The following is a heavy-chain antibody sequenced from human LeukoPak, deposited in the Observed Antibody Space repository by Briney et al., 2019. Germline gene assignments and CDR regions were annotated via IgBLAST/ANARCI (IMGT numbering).Heavy chain of an antibody. CDR1: GGSISSGCSS. D-gene: IGHD6-13*01. Sequence: SQTLSLTCAVSGGSISSGCSSWSWIRQPPGKGLEWIGYIYHSGSTYYNPSLKSRVTISVDRSKNQFSLKLSSVTAADTAVYYCARASQVAAAAYDYWGQGTLVTVSS. V-gene: IGHV4-30-2*01. J-gene: IGHJ4*02. CDR2: IYHSGST. CDR3: ARASQVAAAAYDY.